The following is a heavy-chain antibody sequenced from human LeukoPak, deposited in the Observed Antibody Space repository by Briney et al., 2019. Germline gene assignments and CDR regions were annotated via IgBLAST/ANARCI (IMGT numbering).Heavy chain of an antibody. J-gene: IGHJ4*02. CDR1: GYTFTIYG. CDR3: ARSPPYDILTGFDY. CDR2: ISAYNGNT. V-gene: IGHV1-18*01. Sequence: ASVKVSFKASGYTFTIYGISWVRQAPGQGLEWMGWISAYNGNTKYAQKLQGRVTMTTYTSTSTAYMELRSLRSHDTAVYYCARSPPYDILTGFDYWGQGTLVTVSS. D-gene: IGHD3-9*01.